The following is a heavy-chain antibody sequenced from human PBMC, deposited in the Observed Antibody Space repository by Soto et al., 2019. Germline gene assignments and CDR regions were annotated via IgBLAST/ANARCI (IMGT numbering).Heavy chain of an antibody. Sequence: QVQLVQSGAEVKKHGASVKVSCKASGYTFTRSGISWVRKAPGQGPEWMGWISSYNGDTNYAQTFQGRVTMTTDTSTSTAYMELRSLRSDDTAVYYCAREGVAPYYYYGMDVWGQGTPVTVSS. CDR1: GYTFTRSG. CDR2: ISSYNGDT. D-gene: IGHD5-12*01. J-gene: IGHJ6*02. V-gene: IGHV1-18*01. CDR3: AREGVAPYYYYGMDV.